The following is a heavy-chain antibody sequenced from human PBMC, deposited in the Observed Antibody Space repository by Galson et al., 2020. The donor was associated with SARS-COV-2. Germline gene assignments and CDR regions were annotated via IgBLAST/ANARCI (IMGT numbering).Heavy chain of an antibody. CDR2: ITSNGAST. CDR1: EFTFSSYA. CDR3: VKDSDASNF. D-gene: IGHD1-7*01. J-gene: IGHJ4*02. Sequence: GGSLRLSCSASEFTFSSYAIHWVRQAPGKRLEHVSVITSNGASTYYTDSVRGRFIVSRDNSRNMVYLQMSSLRTDDTAIYYCVKDSDASNFWGQGTLVTVSS. V-gene: IGHV3-64D*06.